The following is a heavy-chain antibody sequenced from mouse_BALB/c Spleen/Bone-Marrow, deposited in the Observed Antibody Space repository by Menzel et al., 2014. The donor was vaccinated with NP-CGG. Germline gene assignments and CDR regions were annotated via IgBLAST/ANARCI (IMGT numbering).Heavy chain of an antibody. D-gene: IGHD1-1*01. CDR1: GYTFTSYW. J-gene: IGHJ3*01. CDR2: INPSTDYT. Sequence: VMLVESGAGLAKPGASLKMSCKASGYTFTSYWMHWVKQRPGQGLEWIGYINPSTDYTEYNQKFKDKATLTADKSSSTAFMQLSSLTSEDSAVYYCARRAYGGSYGFAYWGQGTLVTVSA. CDR3: ARRAYGGSYGFAY. V-gene: IGHV1-7*01.